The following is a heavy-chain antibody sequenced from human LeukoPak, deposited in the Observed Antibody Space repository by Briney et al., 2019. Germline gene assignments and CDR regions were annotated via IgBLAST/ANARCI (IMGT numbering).Heavy chain of an antibody. CDR1: GFTVSSNY. Sequence: QAGGSLRLSCAASGFTVSSNYMSWVRQAPGKGLEWVSVIYSGGSTYYADSVKGRFTISRDNSKNTLYLQMNSLRAEDTAVYYCARDRRGSYYYYYMDVWGKGTTVTVSS. D-gene: IGHD1-26*01. V-gene: IGHV3-53*01. CDR2: IYSGGST. CDR3: ARDRRGSYYYYYMDV. J-gene: IGHJ6*03.